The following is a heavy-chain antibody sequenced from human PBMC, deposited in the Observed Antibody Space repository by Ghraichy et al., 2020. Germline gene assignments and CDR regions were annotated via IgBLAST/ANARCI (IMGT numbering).Heavy chain of an antibody. Sequence: ASVKVSCKASGYTFTSYAMHWVRQAPGQRLEWMGWINAGNGNTKYSQKFQGRVTITRDTSASTAYMELSSLRSEDTAVYYCARPPMGRNWFDPWGQGTLVTVSS. CDR3: ARPPMGRNWFDP. J-gene: IGHJ5*02. CDR1: GYTFTSYA. V-gene: IGHV1-3*01. CDR2: INAGNGNT.